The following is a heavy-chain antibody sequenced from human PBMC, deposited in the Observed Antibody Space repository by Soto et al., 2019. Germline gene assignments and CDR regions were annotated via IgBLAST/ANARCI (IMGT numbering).Heavy chain of an antibody. V-gene: IGHV1-69*13. CDR2: IIPIFGTA. CDR1: GGTFSSYA. J-gene: IGHJ4*02. Sequence: SVKVSCKASGGTFSSYAVSWVRQAPGQGLEWMGGIIPIFGTANYAQKFQGRVTITADESTSTAYMELSSLRSEDTAVYYCAREGIAAHTYFDYWGQGTLVTVSS. D-gene: IGHD6-13*01. CDR3: AREGIAAHTYFDY.